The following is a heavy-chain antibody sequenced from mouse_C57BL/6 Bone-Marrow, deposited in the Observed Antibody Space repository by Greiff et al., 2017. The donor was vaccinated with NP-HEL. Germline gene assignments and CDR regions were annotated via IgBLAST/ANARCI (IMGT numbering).Heavy chain of an antibody. CDR3: ARSDGCCVWFAY. J-gene: IGHJ3*01. D-gene: IGHD2-3*01. Sequence: QVQLQQPGAELVKPGASVKLSCKASGYTFTSYWMHWVKQRPGQGLEWIGMIHPNSGSTNYNEKFKSKATLTVDKSSSTAYMQLSSLTSEDSAVYYCARSDGCCVWFAYWGQGTLVTVSA. CDR2: IHPNSGST. V-gene: IGHV1-64*01. CDR1: GYTFTSYW.